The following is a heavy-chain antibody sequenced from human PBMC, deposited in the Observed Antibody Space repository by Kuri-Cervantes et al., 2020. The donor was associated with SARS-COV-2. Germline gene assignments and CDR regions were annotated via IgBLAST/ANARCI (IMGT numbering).Heavy chain of an antibody. CDR3: AKFRAGAVATGPDDLDY. J-gene: IGHJ4*02. CDR2: IIPIFGTI. CDR1: GGTYTTHA. V-gene: IGHV1-69*13. Sequence: SMKVSCKASGGTYTTHAFSWVRQAPGQGLEWMGGIIPIFGTIRYEQRFQGRLTIAADENTNTAYMELSSLRSEDTAIYYCAKFRAGAVATGPDDLDYWGQGTQVTVSS. D-gene: IGHD6-19*01.